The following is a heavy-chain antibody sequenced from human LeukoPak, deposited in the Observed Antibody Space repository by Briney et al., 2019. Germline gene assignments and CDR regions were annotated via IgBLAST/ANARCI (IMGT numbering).Heavy chain of an antibody. J-gene: IGHJ4*02. Sequence: GASVKVSCKASGYTFTGYYMHWVRQAPGQGLEWIGWIVVGSGNTNYAQKFQERVTITRDMSTSTAYMELSSLRSEDTAVYYCAALQYTSSSSEFDYWGQGTLVTVSS. V-gene: IGHV1-58*02. CDR2: IVVGSGNT. CDR1: GYTFTGYY. CDR3: AALQYTSSSSEFDY. D-gene: IGHD6-6*01.